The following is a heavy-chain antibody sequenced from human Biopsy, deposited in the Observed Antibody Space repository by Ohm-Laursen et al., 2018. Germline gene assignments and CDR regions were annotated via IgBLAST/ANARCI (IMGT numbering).Heavy chain of an antibody. Sequence: SETLSLTCTVSGDSIRNYYWSWIRQAAGKGLEWIGRIYPGGGTIYNPSHKSRVTISVDTSMNHPSLRLTSVTAADTAVYYCARHAPSYSGSYWRYFDLWGRGTLVTVSS. D-gene: IGHD1-26*01. CDR1: GDSIRNYY. J-gene: IGHJ2*01. CDR2: IYPGGGT. V-gene: IGHV4-4*07. CDR3: ARHAPSYSGSYWRYFDL.